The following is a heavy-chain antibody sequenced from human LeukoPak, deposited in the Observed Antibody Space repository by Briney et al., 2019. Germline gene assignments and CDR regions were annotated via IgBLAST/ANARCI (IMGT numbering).Heavy chain of an antibody. J-gene: IGHJ4*02. CDR2: ISYDGSNK. D-gene: IGHD4-17*01. CDR1: GFTFSSYG. CDR3: AKGVTTTVTTYFDY. Sequence: GESLRLSCAASGFTFSSYGMHWVRQAPGKGLEWVAVISYDGSNKYYADSVKGRFTISRDNSKNTLYLQMNSLRAEDTAVYYCAKGVTTTVTTYFDYWGQGTLVTVSS. V-gene: IGHV3-30*18.